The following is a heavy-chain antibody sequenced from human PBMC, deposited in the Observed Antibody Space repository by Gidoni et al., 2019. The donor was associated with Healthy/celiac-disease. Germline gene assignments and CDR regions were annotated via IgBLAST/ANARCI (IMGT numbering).Heavy chain of an antibody. CDR3: ARDVGFSCSGGSCYSDNYYYYGMDV. D-gene: IGHD2-15*01. Sequence: QVQLVESGGGLVKPGGSLRLSCAASGFTFRDYYLRWIRQAPGKGLEWVSYISSSGSTIYYADSVKGRFTISRDNAKNSLYLQMNSLRAEDTAVYYCARDVGFSCSGGSCYSDNYYYYGMDVWGQGTTVTVSS. CDR2: ISSSGSTI. V-gene: IGHV3-11*01. J-gene: IGHJ6*02. CDR1: GFTFRDYY.